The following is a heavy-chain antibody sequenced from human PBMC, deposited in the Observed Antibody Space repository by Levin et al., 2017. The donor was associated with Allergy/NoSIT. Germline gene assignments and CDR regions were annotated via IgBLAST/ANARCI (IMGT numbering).Heavy chain of an antibody. V-gene: IGHV3-23*01. CDR1: GFTFSSRA. Sequence: GESLKISCEVSGFTFSSRAMTWVRQAAGKGLEWVSGITGDGDDTHYADSVKGRFTISRDNSKNTLYVQMSSLRADDTATYYCAKGNTIFGVGRLDYWGQGTLVTVSS. CDR3: AKGNTIFGVGRLDY. D-gene: IGHD3-3*01. CDR2: ITGDGDDT. J-gene: IGHJ4*02.